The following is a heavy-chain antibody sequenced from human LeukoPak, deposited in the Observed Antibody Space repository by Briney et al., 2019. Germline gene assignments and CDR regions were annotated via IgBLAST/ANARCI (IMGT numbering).Heavy chain of an antibody. CDR2: IYSGGTT. CDR1: GFTVSGNY. J-gene: IGHJ3*02. Sequence: SGGSLRLSCAVSGFTVSGNYMSWVRQAPGKGLEWVSLIYSGGTTYYADSVKGRFTISRDNSKNTLYLQMNSLRAGDTAVYYCAKVSRTYYYDSSGPPSDAFDIWGQGTMVTVSS. D-gene: IGHD3-22*01. CDR3: AKVSRTYYYDSSGPPSDAFDI. V-gene: IGHV3-53*05.